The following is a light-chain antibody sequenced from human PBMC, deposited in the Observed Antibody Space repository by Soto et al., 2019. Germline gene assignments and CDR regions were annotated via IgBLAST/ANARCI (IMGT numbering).Light chain of an antibody. J-gene: IGLJ1*01. CDR2: GNY. CDR1: SSNIGSEA. V-gene: IGLV1-44*01. Sequence: QSVLTQPPSGSGTPGQRVSISCSGSSSNIGSEAVNWFQHLPGTTPKLLIYGNYQRPSGVPDRFSGSRSGTSASLAISGLQSEDEADYYCAAWDDSLNAYVFGTGIKLTVL. CDR3: AAWDDSLNAYV.